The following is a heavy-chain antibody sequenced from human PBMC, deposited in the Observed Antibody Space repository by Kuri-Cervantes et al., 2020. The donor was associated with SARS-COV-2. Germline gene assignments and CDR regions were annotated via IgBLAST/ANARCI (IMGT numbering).Heavy chain of an antibody. D-gene: IGHD3-3*01. Sequence: LSLTCAASGFTYSSYAVSWVRQAPGKGLEWVSAISGSGGSTYYADSVKGRFTISRDNSKNTLYLQMNSLRAEDTAVYYCAKDLLEYYDFWSGYYTGEYGMDVWGQGTTVTVSS. CDR2: ISGSGGST. CDR3: AKDLLEYYDFWSGYYTGEYGMDV. J-gene: IGHJ6*02. CDR1: GFTYSSYA. V-gene: IGHV3-23*01.